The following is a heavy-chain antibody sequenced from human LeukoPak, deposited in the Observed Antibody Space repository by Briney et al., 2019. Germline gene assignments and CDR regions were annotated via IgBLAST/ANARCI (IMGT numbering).Heavy chain of an antibody. CDR2: INHSGST. V-gene: IGHV4-34*01. CDR3: ARWRGGKYK. D-gene: IGHD4-23*01. J-gene: IGHJ4*02. CDR1: GGSFSGYY. Sequence: SETLSLTCAVYGGSFSGYYWSWIRQPPGKGLEWIGEINHSGSTNYNPSLKSRVTISVDTSKNQFSLKLSSVTAADTAVYYCARWRGGKYKWGQGTLVTVSS.